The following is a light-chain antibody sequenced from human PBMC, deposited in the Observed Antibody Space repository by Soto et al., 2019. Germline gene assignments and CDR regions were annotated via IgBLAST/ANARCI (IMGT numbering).Light chain of an antibody. V-gene: IGKV3-20*01. Sequence: EIVLTQSPGTLSLSPGERATLSCRASQSVSSSYLSWYQQKPGQAPRLLIYGASSRATGIPGRVSGSGSGTDFTLTISRLEPEDFAVYYCQQYGSSPRTFGGGTKVEIK. J-gene: IGKJ4*01. CDR2: GAS. CDR1: QSVSSSY. CDR3: QQYGSSPRT.